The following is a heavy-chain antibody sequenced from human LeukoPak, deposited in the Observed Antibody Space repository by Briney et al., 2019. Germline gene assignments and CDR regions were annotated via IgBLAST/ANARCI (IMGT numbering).Heavy chain of an antibody. CDR2: VFYSGST. Sequence: PSETLSLTCAVSGGSITSSTWWTWVRQPPGKGLEWIGEVFYSGSTNSNPSLKSRLTMSVDESKHELSLRLTAVTAADTAVYYCASGGLVSRYLDHWGQGALVNVSP. CDR3: ASGGLVSRYLDH. CDR1: GGSITSSTW. V-gene: IGHV4-4*02. J-gene: IGHJ4*02. D-gene: IGHD3-9*01.